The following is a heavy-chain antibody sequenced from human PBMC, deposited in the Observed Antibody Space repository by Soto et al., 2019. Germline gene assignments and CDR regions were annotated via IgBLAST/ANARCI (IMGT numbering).Heavy chain of an antibody. CDR2: INPSGGST. CDR3: ARGVYQAVSRDPYYDFWSGFGMDV. J-gene: IGHJ6*02. Sequence: GASVKVSCKASGYTFTSYYMHWARQAPGQGLEWMGIINPSGGSTSYAQKFQGRVTISVDTSKNQFSLKLSSVTAADTAVYYCARGVYQAVSRDPYYDFWSGFGMDVWGQGTTVTVSS. CDR1: GYTFTSYY. D-gene: IGHD3-3*01. V-gene: IGHV1-46*01.